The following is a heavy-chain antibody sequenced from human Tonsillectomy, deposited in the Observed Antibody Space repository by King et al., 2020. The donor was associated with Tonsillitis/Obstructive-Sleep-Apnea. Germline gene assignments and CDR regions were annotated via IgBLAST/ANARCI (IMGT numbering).Heavy chain of an antibody. D-gene: IGHD2/OR15-2a*01. CDR3: ARALSMIPRRDYYFDY. V-gene: IGHV1-46*01. CDR2: INPSGGST. Sequence: VQLVESGAEVKKPGASVKVSCKASGYTFTRYYMHWVRQAPGQGLEWMGIINPSGGSTSYAQEFQGRVTMTRDTSTSTVYMELSSLRSEDTAVYYCARALSMIPRRDYYFDYWGQGTLVTVSS. CDR1: GYTFTRYY. J-gene: IGHJ4*02.